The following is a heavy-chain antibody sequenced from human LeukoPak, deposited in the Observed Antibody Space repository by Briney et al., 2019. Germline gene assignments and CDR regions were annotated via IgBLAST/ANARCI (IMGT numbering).Heavy chain of an antibody. V-gene: IGHV4-61*02. CDR2: IYTSGST. Sequence: SETLSLTCTVSGGSISSGSYYWSWIRQPAGKGLEWIGRIYTSGSTNYNPSTKGPVTISVDTSKNQCSLKLSSVTAADTAVYYCASSFRGGGLFDYWGQGTLFTVSS. CDR3: ASSFRGGGLFDY. CDR1: GGSISSGSYY. J-gene: IGHJ4*02. D-gene: IGHD3-16*01.